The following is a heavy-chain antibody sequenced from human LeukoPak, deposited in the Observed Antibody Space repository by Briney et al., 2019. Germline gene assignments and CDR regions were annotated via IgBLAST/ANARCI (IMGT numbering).Heavy chain of an antibody. CDR1: GFTFNNYN. CDR3: ATFPYYFDSSGSYYFDF. Sequence: GGSLRLSCAASGFTFNNYNMNWVRRAPGKGLEWVSYISSSRSTMYYADSVKGRFTISRDNAKNSLYLQMNSLRAEDTDVFYCATFPYYFDSSGSYYFDFWGQGTLVTVSS. V-gene: IGHV3-48*01. D-gene: IGHD3-22*01. CDR2: ISSSRSTM. J-gene: IGHJ4*02.